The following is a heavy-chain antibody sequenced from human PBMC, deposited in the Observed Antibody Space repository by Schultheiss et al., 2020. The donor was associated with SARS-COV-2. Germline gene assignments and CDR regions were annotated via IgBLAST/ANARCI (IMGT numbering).Heavy chain of an antibody. Sequence: SETLSLTCTVSGGSISSYYWSWIRQPPGKGLEWIGYIYYSGSTNYNPSLKSRVTISVDTSKNQFSLKLSSVTAADTAVYYCARGGRIQLWYYYYYGMDVWGQGTTVTVSS. CDR3: ARGGRIQLWYYYYYGMDV. V-gene: IGHV4-59*01. CDR2: IYYSGST. D-gene: IGHD5-18*01. CDR1: GGSISSYY. J-gene: IGHJ6*02.